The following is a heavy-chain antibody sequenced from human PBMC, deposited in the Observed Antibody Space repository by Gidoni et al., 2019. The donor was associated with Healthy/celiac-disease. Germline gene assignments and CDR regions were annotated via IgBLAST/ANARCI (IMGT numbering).Heavy chain of an antibody. V-gene: IGHV3-30*03. D-gene: IGHD2-15*01. J-gene: IGHJ5*02. CDR2: ISYDGSNK. Sequence: QVQLVESGGGVVQPGRSLRLSCAASGFTFSSYGMHWVRQAPGKGLEWVAVISYDGSNKYYADSVKGRFTISRDNSKNTLYLQMNSLRAEDTAVYYCARERVVGVAATPDWFDPWGQGTLVTVSS. CDR1: GFTFSSYG. CDR3: ARERVVGVAATPDWFDP.